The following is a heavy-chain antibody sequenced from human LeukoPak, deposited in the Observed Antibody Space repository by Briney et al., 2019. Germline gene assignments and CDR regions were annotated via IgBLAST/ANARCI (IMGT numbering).Heavy chain of an antibody. Sequence: GGSLRLSCAVSGFPFRSFAMSWVRQAPGKGLEWVAAIGDKGIDTKYADSVKGRFTISRDNSRNTLYLQLNSLRVEDTAIYYCGRDWKLDYWGQGTLVTVSS. CDR1: GFPFRSFA. J-gene: IGHJ4*02. V-gene: IGHV3-23*01. D-gene: IGHD1-1*01. CDR3: GRDWKLDY. CDR2: IGDKGIDT.